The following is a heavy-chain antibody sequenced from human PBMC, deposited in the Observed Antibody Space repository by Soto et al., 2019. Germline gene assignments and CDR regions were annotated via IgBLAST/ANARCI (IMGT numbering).Heavy chain of an antibody. V-gene: IGHV3-13*01. CDR3: ARSIAVAGCFDY. CDR2: IGTAGDT. J-gene: IGHJ4*02. D-gene: IGHD6-19*01. CDR1: GFTFSSYD. Sequence: EVPLVESGGGLVQPGGSLRLSCAASGFTFSSYDMHWVRQATGKGLEWVSAIGTAGDTYYPGSVKGRFTISRENAKNSLYLQMNSLRAGDTAVYYCARSIAVAGCFDYWGQGTLVTVSS.